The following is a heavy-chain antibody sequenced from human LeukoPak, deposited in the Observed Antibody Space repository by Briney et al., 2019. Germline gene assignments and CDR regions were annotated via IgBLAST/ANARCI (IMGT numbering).Heavy chain of an antibody. CDR3: AKGSDTAMVSLDY. V-gene: IGHV3-30*02. CDR2: IRYDGSNK. J-gene: IGHJ4*02. Sequence: GGSLRLSCAASGFTFISYGMHWVRQAPGKGLEWVAFIRYDGSNKYYADSVKGRFTISRDNSKNTLYLQMNSLRAEDTAVYYCAKGSDTAMVSLDYWGQGTLVTVSS. CDR1: GFTFISYG. D-gene: IGHD5-18*01.